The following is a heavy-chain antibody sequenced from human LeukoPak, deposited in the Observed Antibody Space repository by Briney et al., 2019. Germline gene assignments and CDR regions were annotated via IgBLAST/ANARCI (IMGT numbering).Heavy chain of an antibody. V-gene: IGHV6-1*01. Sequence: PSRTLSLTCATSGDSVSSNSVTWNWLRQSPSRGLEWLGRTYYRSTWYNDYAVSVRGRITVNPDTSKNQFSLHLNSVTPEDTAVYYCARRLTQYDCFDPWGQGILVTVSS. D-gene: IGHD2-2*01. J-gene: IGHJ5*02. CDR1: GDSVSSNSVT. CDR3: ARRLTQYDCFDP. CDR2: TYYRSTWYN.